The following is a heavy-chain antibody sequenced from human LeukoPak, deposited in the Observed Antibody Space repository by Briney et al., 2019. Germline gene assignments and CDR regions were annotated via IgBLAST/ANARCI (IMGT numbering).Heavy chain of an antibody. V-gene: IGHV4-34*01. CDR3: AKYRYGYRGMDS. D-gene: IGHD5-18*01. CDR1: GGSFSGYF. J-gene: IGHJ4*02. Sequence: PSETLSLTCRVYGGSFSGYFWIWFRLPPGKGLEWIGEINYSGSTNYNSSLKRRAIISVDTSKNQFSLKLTSVTAADTAVYFCAKYRYGYRGMDSWGQGTQVTVSS. CDR2: INYSGST.